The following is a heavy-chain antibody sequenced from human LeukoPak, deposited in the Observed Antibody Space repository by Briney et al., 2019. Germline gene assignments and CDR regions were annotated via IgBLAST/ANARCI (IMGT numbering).Heavy chain of an antibody. D-gene: IGHD3-16*01. CDR3: TRGGVDY. V-gene: IGHV3-23*01. CDR2: ISGSGGST. CDR1: GFTFSSYG. J-gene: IGHJ4*02. Sequence: GGSLRLSCAASGFTFSSYGMSWVRQAPGKGLEWVSAISGSGGSTYYADSVKGRFTISRDNAKNTLSLQMDSLRAEDTAVYYCTRGGVDYWGQGTLVTVSS.